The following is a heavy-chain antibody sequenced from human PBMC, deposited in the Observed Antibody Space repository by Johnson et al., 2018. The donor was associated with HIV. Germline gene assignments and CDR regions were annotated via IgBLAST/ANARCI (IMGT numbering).Heavy chain of an antibody. Sequence: QVQLVESGGGVVQPGRSLRLSCVASGFTFSSYGMHWVRQAPGKGLEWVAVISYDGRNKDYAESVRGRFTVSRDNSKNTLHLHMNSLRAEDTAVYYCAKGVGATTVAAFDIWGQGTMVTVSS. D-gene: IGHD1-26*01. CDR1: GFTFSSYG. V-gene: IGHV3-30*18. CDR2: ISYDGRNK. CDR3: AKGVGATTVAAFDI. J-gene: IGHJ3*02.